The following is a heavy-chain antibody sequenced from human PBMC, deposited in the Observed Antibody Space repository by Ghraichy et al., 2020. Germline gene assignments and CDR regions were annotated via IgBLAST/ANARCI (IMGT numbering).Heavy chain of an antibody. CDR1: GASFSDDY. Sequence: SQTLSLTCNIHGASFSDDYWCWIRQAPGKGLEWIGELNPSGRPRYNRSLASRISMSVDTSQSQFSLNLTSVTAADSGIYYCARDRRGYFYGYGMDVWGQGTTVIVS. V-gene: IGHV4-34*01. J-gene: IGHJ6*02. D-gene: IGHD2-2*03. CDR3: ARDRRGYFYGYGMDV. CDR2: LNPSGRP.